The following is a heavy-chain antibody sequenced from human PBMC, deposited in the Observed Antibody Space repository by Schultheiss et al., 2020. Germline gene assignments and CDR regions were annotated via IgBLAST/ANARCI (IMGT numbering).Heavy chain of an antibody. V-gene: IGHV3-30*14. CDR1: GFTFSSYA. D-gene: IGHD6-19*01. Sequence: GGSLRLSCAASGFTFSSYAMHWVRQAPGKGLEWVAVISYDGSNKYYTDSVKGRFTISRDNSKNTLYLQMNSLRAEDTAVYYCARARGSGWAYYFDYWGQGTLVTVSS. CDR3: ARARGSGWAYYFDY. CDR2: ISYDGSNK. J-gene: IGHJ4*02.